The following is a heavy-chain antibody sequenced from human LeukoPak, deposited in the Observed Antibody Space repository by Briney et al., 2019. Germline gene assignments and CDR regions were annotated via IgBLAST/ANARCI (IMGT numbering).Heavy chain of an antibody. CDR1: GYTFTDYY. V-gene: IGHV1-2*02. CDR2: INPNSGGT. CDR3: ALWEIVHYAFDF. J-gene: IGHJ3*01. Sequence: ASVKVSCKASGYTFTDYYMHWVRQAPGQGLEWMGWINPNSGGTNYAQKFQGRVTMTRDTSISTAYMELNRLRSDDTAVYYCALWEIVHYAFDFWGQGTMVTVSS. D-gene: IGHD5-12*01.